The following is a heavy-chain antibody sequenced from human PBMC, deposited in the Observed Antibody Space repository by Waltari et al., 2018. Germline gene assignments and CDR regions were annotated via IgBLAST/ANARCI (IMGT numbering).Heavy chain of an antibody. CDR1: GGSISSSSYY. CDR2: IYYSGST. Sequence: QLQLQESGPGLVKPSETLSLTCTVSGGSISSSSYYWGWIRQPPGKGLEWIGSIYYSGSTYYTPSRRSRVTISVDTSKNQFSLKLSSVTAADTAVYYCARTRRGVSHTSNFDYWGQGTLVTVSS. CDR3: ARTRRGVSHTSNFDY. J-gene: IGHJ4*02. D-gene: IGHD2-8*01. V-gene: IGHV4-39*01.